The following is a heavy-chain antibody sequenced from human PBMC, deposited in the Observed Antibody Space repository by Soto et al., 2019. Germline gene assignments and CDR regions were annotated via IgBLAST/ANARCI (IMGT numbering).Heavy chain of an antibody. V-gene: IGHV4-59*01. CDR3: ARFPHDDSSGYYYWIWFGP. Sequence: PSETLSLTCTVSGGSISSYYWSWIRQPPGKGLEWIGYIYYSGSTNYNPSLKSRVTISVDTSKNQFSLKLSSVTAADTAVYYCARFPHDDSSGYYYWIWFGPWGQGTLVTVSS. CDR2: IYYSGST. D-gene: IGHD3-22*01. J-gene: IGHJ5*02. CDR1: GGSISSYY.